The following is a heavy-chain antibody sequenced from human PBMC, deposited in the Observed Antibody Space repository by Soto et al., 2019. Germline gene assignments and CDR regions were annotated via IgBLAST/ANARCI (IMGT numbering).Heavy chain of an antibody. CDR2: IYPGDSDT. Sequence: PGESLKISCKGSGYSFTSYWIGWVRQMPGKGLEWMGIIYPGDSDTSYSPSFQGQVTTSADKSVSTAYLQWSSLKASDTAMYYCARHHGFPRDETYYGMDVWGQGTTVTVSS. CDR3: ARHHGFPRDETYYGMDV. J-gene: IGHJ6*02. D-gene: IGHD2-21*02. CDR1: GYSFTSYW. V-gene: IGHV5-51*01.